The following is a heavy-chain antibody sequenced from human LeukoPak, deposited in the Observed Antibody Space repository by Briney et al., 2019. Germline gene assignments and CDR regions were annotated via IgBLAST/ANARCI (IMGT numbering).Heavy chain of an antibody. J-gene: IGHJ6*03. Sequence: SETLSLTCAVYGGSFSGYYWSWIRQPPGKGLEWIGEINHSGSTNYNPSLKSRVTISVDTSKNQFSLKLSSVTAADTAVYYCARVRRYCSSTSCYDLGYYYYYMDVWGKGTTVTVSS. D-gene: IGHD2-2*01. CDR1: GGSFSGYY. V-gene: IGHV4-34*01. CDR3: ARVRRYCSSTSCYDLGYYYYYMDV. CDR2: INHSGST.